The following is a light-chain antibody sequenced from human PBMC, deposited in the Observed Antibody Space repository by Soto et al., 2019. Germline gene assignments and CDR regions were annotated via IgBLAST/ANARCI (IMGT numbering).Light chain of an antibody. V-gene: IGKV3-15*01. CDR1: QSISNT. J-gene: IGKJ1*01. CDR3: QQYYTRPHT. CDR2: DAA. Sequence: EVVMTQSPATLSVSPGEGATLSCRASQSISNTLAWYQLRPGQSPRLLIYDAATTATGIPARFSGSGSGTEFTLTISSLQSEDFAVYYCQQYYTRPHTFGQGTKVDIK.